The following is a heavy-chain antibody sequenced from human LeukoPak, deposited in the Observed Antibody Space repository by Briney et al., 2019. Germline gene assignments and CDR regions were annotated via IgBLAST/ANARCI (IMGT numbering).Heavy chain of an antibody. V-gene: IGHV4-31*03. CDR2: IYYSGST. D-gene: IGHD3-3*01. J-gene: IGHJ4*02. CDR3: ARSQDYDFWSGYFKVVTAIPGVYFDY. CDR1: GGSISSGGYY. Sequence: PSQTLSLTCTVSGGSISSGGYYWSWIRQHPGKGLEWIGYIYYSGSTYYNLSLKSRVTISVDTSKNQFSLKLSSVTAADTAVYYCARSQDYDFWSGYFKVVTAIPGVYFDYWGQGTLVTVSS.